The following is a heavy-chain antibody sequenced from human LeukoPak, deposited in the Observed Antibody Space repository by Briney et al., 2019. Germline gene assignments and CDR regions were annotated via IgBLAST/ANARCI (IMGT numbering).Heavy chain of an antibody. CDR3: AREGGIVVVPAATSVYFDY. CDR2: ISSNGGST. Sequence: GGSLRLSCAASGFTFSSYAMHWVRQAPGKGLEYVSAISSNGGSTYYANSVKGRFTISRDNSKNTLYLQMGSLRAEDMAVYYCAREGGIVVVPAATSVYFDYWGQGTLVTVSS. CDR1: GFTFSSYA. D-gene: IGHD2-2*01. J-gene: IGHJ4*02. V-gene: IGHV3-64*01.